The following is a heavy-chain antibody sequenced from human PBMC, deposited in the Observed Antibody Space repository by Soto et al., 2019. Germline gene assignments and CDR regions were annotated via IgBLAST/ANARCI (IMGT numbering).Heavy chain of an antibody. Sequence: EVQLLESGGGLVQPGGSLRLSCAASGFTFSSYAMSWVRQAPGKGLEWVSSISSSSSYIYYADSVKGRFTISRDNAKNSLYLQMNSLRAEDTAVYYCARESTIYNWFDPWGQGTLVTVSS. CDR2: ISSSSSYI. J-gene: IGHJ5*02. CDR1: GFTFSSYA. V-gene: IGHV3-21*01. CDR3: ARESTIYNWFDP. D-gene: IGHD3-3*01.